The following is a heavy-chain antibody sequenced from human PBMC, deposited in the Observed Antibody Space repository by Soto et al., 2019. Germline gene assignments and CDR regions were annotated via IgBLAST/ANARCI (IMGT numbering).Heavy chain of an antibody. CDR2: INPSGGST. D-gene: IGHD2-21*01. CDR1: GYTFTNYY. J-gene: IGHJ6*03. V-gene: IGHV1-46*03. Sequence: QVQLVQSGAEVKKPGASVKVSCKASGYTFTNYYIHWVRQAPGQGLEWRGMINPSGGSTTYAQKFQGRVTMNRDTSTSTVLMERNSLRSEDTAVYYCSRDGLCSKTYRYYMDVWGRGSTVTVSS. CDR3: SRDGLCSKTYRYYMDV.